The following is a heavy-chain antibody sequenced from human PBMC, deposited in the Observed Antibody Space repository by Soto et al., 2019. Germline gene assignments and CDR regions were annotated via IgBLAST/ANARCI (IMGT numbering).Heavy chain of an antibody. D-gene: IGHD3-9*01. CDR1: GYTFTSYY. V-gene: IGHV1-46*01. Sequence: GASVKVSCKASGYTFTSYYMHWVRQAPGQGLEWMGIINPSGGSTSYAQKFQGRVTITADESTSTAYMELSSLRSEDTAVYYCARGKRYFDPNYYGMDVWGQGTTVTVSS. CDR3: ARGKRYFDPNYYGMDV. J-gene: IGHJ6*02. CDR2: INPSGGST.